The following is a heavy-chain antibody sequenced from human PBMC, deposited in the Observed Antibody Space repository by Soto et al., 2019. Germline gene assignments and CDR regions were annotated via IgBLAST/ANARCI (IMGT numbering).Heavy chain of an antibody. CDR3: ARDNRERDGYSLFGY. CDR2: ISAYNGNT. V-gene: IGHV1-18*04. Sequence: QVQLVQSGAEVKKPGASVKVSCKASGYTFTSYGISWVRQAPGQGLEWMGWISAYNGNTNYAQKLQGRVTMTTDTSTITAYMARRSLRFDDTAVYYCARDNRERDGYSLFGYWGQGTLVTVSS. CDR1: GYTFTSYG. D-gene: IGHD2-21*01. J-gene: IGHJ4*02.